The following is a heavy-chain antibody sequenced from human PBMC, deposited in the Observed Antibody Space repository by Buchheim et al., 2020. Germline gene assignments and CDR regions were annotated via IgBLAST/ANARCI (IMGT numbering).Heavy chain of an antibody. Sequence: QVQLQQWGAGLLKPSETLSLTCAVYGGSFSGYYWSWIRQPPGKGLEWIGEINHSENTNYNPSLKSRVTISVDTSKNQYSLTVSSVTAADTAVYYCARKGETGTIDYWGQGTL. D-gene: IGHD1-1*01. CDR1: GGSFSGYY. J-gene: IGHJ4*02. V-gene: IGHV4-34*01. CDR2: INHSENT. CDR3: ARKGETGTIDY.